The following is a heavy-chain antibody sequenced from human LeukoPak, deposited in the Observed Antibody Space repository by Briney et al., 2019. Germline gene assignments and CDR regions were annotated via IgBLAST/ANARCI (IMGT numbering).Heavy chain of an antibody. CDR2: ISSSSSYI. Sequence: GGSLRLSCAASGFTFSSYSMNWVRQAPGKGLEWVSSISSSSSYIYYADSVKGRFTISRDNAKNSPYLQMNSLRAEDTAVYYCARAYYDILTGYGKTFDYWGQGTLVTVSS. CDR1: GFTFSSYS. J-gene: IGHJ4*02. V-gene: IGHV3-21*01. D-gene: IGHD3-9*01. CDR3: ARAYYDILTGYGKTFDY.